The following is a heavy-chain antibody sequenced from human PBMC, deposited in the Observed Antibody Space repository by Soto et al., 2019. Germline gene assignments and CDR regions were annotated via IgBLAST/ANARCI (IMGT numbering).Heavy chain of an antibody. D-gene: IGHD6-19*01. CDR2: IYSGGST. CDR1: GFTVSSNY. CDR3: ARKQSSGWFYDAFDI. Sequence: PGGSLRLSCAASGFTVSSNYMSWVRQAPGKGLEWVSVIYSGGSTYYADSVKGRFTISRDNSKNTLYLQMNSLRAEDTAVYYCARKQSSGWFYDAFDIWGQGTMVTVS. J-gene: IGHJ3*02. V-gene: IGHV3-53*01.